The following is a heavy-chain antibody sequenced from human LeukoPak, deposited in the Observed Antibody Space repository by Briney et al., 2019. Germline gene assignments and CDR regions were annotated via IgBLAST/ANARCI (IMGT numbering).Heavy chain of an antibody. J-gene: IGHJ4*02. CDR3: AKVGGVDY. D-gene: IGHD2-21*01. V-gene: IGHV3-74*01. Sequence: GGSLRLSCAASGFTFKLYWMHWVRQVPGKGPVWVARINDDGSDTVYADSVKGRFTISRDNSKNTLYLQMNSLRAEDTAVYYCAKVGGVDYWGQGTLVTVSS. CDR2: INDDGSDT. CDR1: GFTFKLYW.